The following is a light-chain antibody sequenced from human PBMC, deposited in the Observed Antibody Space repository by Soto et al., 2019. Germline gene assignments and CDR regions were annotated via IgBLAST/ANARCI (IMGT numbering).Light chain of an antibody. CDR3: QQRSNWFLT. CDR1: QSVSRNY. V-gene: IGKV3D-20*02. Sequence: EIVLTQSPGTLSLSPGERATLSCRASQSVSRNYLAWYQQKPGQAPRLLISGASSRATGIPDRFSGSGSGTDFTLTISSLEPEDFAVYYCQQRSNWFLTFGGGTKVDIK. J-gene: IGKJ4*01. CDR2: GAS.